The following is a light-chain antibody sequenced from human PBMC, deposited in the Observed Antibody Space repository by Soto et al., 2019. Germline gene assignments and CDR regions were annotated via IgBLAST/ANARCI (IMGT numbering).Light chain of an antibody. V-gene: IGKV3-20*01. CDR2: GAS. CDR3: QQYGSSPKT. J-gene: IGKJ1*01. Sequence: EIVLTHSPGTLSLSPGERATRSCRASQSVSSTYLAWYQQKPGQAPRLLISGASSRATGIPDRFSGSGSGTDFTLTITRLEPEDFAVYYCQQYGSSPKTFGQGTKVDI. CDR1: QSVSSTY.